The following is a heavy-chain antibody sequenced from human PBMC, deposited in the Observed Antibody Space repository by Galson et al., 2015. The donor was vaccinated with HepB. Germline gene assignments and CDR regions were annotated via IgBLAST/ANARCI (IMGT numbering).Heavy chain of an antibody. J-gene: IGHJ5*02. CDR3: AREAVLLWFGELVEARSWFDP. V-gene: IGHV6-1*01. D-gene: IGHD3-10*01. Sequence: CAISGDSVSSNSAAWNWIRQSPSRGLEWLGRTSYRSKWYNDYAVSVKSRITINPDTSKNQFSLQLNSVTPEDTAVYYCAREAVLLWFGELVEARSWFDPWGQGTLVTVSS. CDR1: GDSVSSNSAA. CDR2: TSYRSKWYN.